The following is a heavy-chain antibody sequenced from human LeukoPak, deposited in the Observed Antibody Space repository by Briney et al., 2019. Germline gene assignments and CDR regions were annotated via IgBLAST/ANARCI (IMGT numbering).Heavy chain of an antibody. Sequence: ASVKVSCKASGGTFSSYAISWVRQAPGQGLEWMGRIIPILGIANYAQKFQGRVTITADKSTSTAYMELSSLRSEDTAVYYCVRGRILGPDGDPYYFDYWGQGTLVTVSS. D-gene: IGHD4-17*01. CDR1: GGTFSSYA. CDR3: VRGRILGPDGDPYYFDY. V-gene: IGHV1-69*04. CDR2: IIPILGIA. J-gene: IGHJ4*02.